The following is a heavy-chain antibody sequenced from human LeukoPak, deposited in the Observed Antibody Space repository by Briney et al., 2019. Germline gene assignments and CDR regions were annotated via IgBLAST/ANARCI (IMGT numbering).Heavy chain of an antibody. CDR2: INPNSGGT. D-gene: IGHD1-26*01. Sequence: ASLTVSCKASGYTFTGYYMHWVRQAPGQGLEWMGWINPNSGGTNYTQKFQGRVTMTSDTSISTAYMELSRLRSDDTAVYYCARDRMIVGATGGHGMDVWGQGTTVTVSS. V-gene: IGHV1-2*02. CDR3: ARDRMIVGATGGHGMDV. CDR1: GYTFTGYY. J-gene: IGHJ6*02.